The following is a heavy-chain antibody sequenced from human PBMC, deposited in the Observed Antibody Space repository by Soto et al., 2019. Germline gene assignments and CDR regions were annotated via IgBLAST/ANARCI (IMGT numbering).Heavy chain of an antibody. J-gene: IGHJ4*01. CDR3: ARGRDVVVPAANNFDS. V-gene: IGHV4-34*01. CDR2: INHSGIT. CDR1: GGSFTGYY. Sequence: VQLQQGGAGLLKPSETLSLTFAVYGGSFTGYYWSGIRQPPGKGLEWIGEINHSGITNYNPTLKRIVSKAVDTSKSRLSLKLSSVTAAATAVYYSARGRDVVVPAANNFDSWGHVTLITVCS. D-gene: IGHD2-2*01.